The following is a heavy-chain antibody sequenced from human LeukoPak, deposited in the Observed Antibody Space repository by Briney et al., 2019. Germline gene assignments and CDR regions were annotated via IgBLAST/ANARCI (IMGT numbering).Heavy chain of an antibody. Sequence: SETLSLTCAVYGGSFSGYYWSWIRQPPGKGLERIGEINHSGSTNYNPSLKSRVTISVDTSKNQFSLKLSSVTAADTAVYYCARGCGYCSGGSRGAFDIWGQGTMVTVSS. D-gene: IGHD2-15*01. V-gene: IGHV4-34*01. J-gene: IGHJ3*02. CDR3: ARGCGYCSGGSRGAFDI. CDR1: GGSFSGYY. CDR2: INHSGST.